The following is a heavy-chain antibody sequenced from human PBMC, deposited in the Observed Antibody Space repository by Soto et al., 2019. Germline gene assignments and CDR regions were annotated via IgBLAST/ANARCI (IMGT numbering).Heavy chain of an antibody. J-gene: IGHJ4*02. CDR2: IWHDGKEK. Sequence: QVQVVESGGGVVQPGRSLKLSCAASGFTFSNFGMHWVRQAPGKGLEWVAVIWHDGKEKYYADSAKGRSTIPRDNSKNTLYPQMNSLRAEDTAVYYCVRDPGQDEAMDYWGQGTLVTVSS. CDR1: GFTFSNFG. CDR3: VRDPGQDEAMDY. V-gene: IGHV3-33*01.